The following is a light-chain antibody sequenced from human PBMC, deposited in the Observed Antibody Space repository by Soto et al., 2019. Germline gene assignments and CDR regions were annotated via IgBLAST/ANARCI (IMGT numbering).Light chain of an antibody. V-gene: IGLV2-23*02. CDR3: CSYASSSTPYV. CDR2: EVN. CDR1: STDVGTYNL. Sequence: QSVLTQPASVSGSPGQSITISCTGTSTDVGTYNLVSWYQQHPGKAPKLMIHEVNKRPSGVSNRCSGSKSGNTASLTISGLQAEDEADYYCCSYASSSTPYVFGTGTKVTVL. J-gene: IGLJ1*01.